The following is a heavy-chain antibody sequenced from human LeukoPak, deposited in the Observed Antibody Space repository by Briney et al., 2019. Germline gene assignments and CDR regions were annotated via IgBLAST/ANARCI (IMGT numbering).Heavy chain of an antibody. D-gene: IGHD6-13*01. CDR1: GFTFSSYS. V-gene: IGHV3-48*01. CDR2: ISSSSSTI. Sequence: GGSLRLSCAASGFTFSSYSMNWVRQAPGKGLEWVSYISSSSSTIYYADSVKGRFTISRDNAKNSLYLQMDSLRAEDTAVYYCARVFRGTWQQLVAGRWFDPWGQGTLVTVSS. CDR3: ARVFRGTWQQLVAGRWFDP. J-gene: IGHJ5*02.